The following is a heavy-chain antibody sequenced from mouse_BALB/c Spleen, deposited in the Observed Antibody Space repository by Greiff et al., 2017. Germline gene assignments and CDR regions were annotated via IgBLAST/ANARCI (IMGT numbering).Heavy chain of an antibody. J-gene: IGHJ2*01. V-gene: IGHV1-14*01. Sequence: LVESGPELVKPGASVKMSCTASGYTFTSYVMHWVKQKPGQGLEWIGYINPYNDGTKYNEKFKGKATLTSDKSSSTAYMELSSLTSEDSAVYYCARGGLRHYFDYWGQGTTLTVSS. CDR3: ARGGLRHYFDY. CDR2: INPYNDGT. CDR1: GYTFTSYV. D-gene: IGHD1-2*01.